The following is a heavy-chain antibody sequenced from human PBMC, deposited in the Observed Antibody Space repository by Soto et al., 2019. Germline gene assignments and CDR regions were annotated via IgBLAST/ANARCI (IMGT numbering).Heavy chain of an antibody. CDR2: INHSGST. V-gene: IGHV4-34*01. CDR3: ARGSPYYYDSSGYSPARWLEP. CDR1: GGSFSGYY. J-gene: IGHJ5*02. Sequence: ETLSLTCAVYGGSFSGYYWSWIRQPPGKGLEWIGEINHSGSTNYSPSLKSRVTISVDTSKNQFSLKLSSVTAADTAVYYCARGSPYYYDSSGYSPARWLEPWGQGTLVTVSS. D-gene: IGHD3-22*01.